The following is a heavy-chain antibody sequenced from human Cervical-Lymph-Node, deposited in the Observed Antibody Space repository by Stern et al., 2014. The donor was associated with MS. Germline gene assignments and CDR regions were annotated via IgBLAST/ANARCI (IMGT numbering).Heavy chain of an antibody. D-gene: IGHD2-15*01. CDR3: ARDLSLLDSHYFDY. CDR1: GFTFSSYS. J-gene: IGHJ4*02. CDR2: ISSRMSYI. Sequence: EVQLVESGGGLVKPGGSLRISCAASGFTFSSYSMNWVRQAPGKGLEWIASISSRMSYIYYAGSVKGRFTISRDNAKKSLYLQMNSLRAEDTAVYYCARDLSLLDSHYFDYWGQGTLVTVSS. V-gene: IGHV3-21*01.